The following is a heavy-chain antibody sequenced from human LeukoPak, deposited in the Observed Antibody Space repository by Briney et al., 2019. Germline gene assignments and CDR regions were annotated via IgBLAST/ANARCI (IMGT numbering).Heavy chain of an antibody. D-gene: IGHD5-18*01. Sequence: SGPTLVNPPQTLTLTCTFSGFSLSTSGVGVGWIRQPPGKALGWLALIYWDDDKRYSPSLKSRLTITKDTSKNQVVLTMTNMDPVDTATYYCAHRRSDTAMVITWGQGTLVTVSS. CDR3: AHRRSDTAMVIT. CDR1: GFSLSTSGVG. J-gene: IGHJ5*02. CDR2: IYWDDDK. V-gene: IGHV2-5*02.